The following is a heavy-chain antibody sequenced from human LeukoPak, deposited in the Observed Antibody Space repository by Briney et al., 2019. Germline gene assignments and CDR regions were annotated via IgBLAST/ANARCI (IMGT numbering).Heavy chain of an antibody. Sequence: GSLRLSCAASGFTFSSYGMHWVRQAPGKGLEWVAVISYDGSNKYYADSVKGRFTISRDNSKDTLYLQMNSLRAEDTAVYYCASLPDYYGSGSYYKGDFDYWGQGTLVTVSS. D-gene: IGHD3-10*01. CDR3: ASLPDYYGSGSYYKGDFDY. V-gene: IGHV3-30*03. CDR1: GFTFSSYG. CDR2: ISYDGSNK. J-gene: IGHJ4*02.